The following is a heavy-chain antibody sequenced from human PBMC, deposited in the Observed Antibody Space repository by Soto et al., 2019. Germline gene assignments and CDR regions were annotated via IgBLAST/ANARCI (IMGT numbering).Heavy chain of an antibody. CDR3: ASSEAVPTTTYYYWYIDV. CDR1: GYTFTDYY. J-gene: IGHJ6*03. D-gene: IGHD2-2*01. V-gene: IGHV1-46*03. CDR2: MNPSGGVT. Sequence: QVQLVQSGAEVKKPGASVRISCKASGYTFTDYYLHWVRQAPGQGLEWMGIMNPSGGVTSYAQKFQGRVAVTWDTSTSTVYMQLSSLRSEDTAVYYCASSEAVPTTTYYYWYIDVWGKGTTVTVSS.